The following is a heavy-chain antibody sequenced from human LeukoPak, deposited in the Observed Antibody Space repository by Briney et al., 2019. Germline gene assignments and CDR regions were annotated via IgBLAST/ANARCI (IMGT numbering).Heavy chain of an antibody. CDR3: ARRMPYSSSWDDAFDI. J-gene: IGHJ3*02. Sequence: GGSLGLSCAASGFTFSDYYMSWIRQAPGKGLEWVSYISSSGSTIYYADSVKGRFTISRDNAKNSLYLQMNSLRAEDTAVYYCARRMPYSSSWDDAFDIWGQGTMVTVSS. CDR1: GFTFSDYY. CDR2: ISSSGSTI. D-gene: IGHD6-13*01. V-gene: IGHV3-11*01.